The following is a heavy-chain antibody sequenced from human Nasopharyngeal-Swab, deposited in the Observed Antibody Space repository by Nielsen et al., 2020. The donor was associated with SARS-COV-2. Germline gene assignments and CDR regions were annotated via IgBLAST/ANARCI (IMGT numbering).Heavy chain of an antibody. V-gene: IGHV3-9*01. Sequence: SLKLSCAASGFTFDDYAMHWVRHAPGTGLEWASGISWNSGSIGYADSVKGRFTISRDNAKNSLYLQMNSLRAEDTALYYCAKDNIAVAGLPDYWGQGTLVTVSS. J-gene: IGHJ4*02. CDR1: GFTFDDYA. CDR2: ISWNSGSI. CDR3: AKDNIAVAGLPDY. D-gene: IGHD6-19*01.